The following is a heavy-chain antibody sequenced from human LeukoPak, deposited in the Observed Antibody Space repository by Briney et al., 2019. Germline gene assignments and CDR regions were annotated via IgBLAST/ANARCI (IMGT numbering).Heavy chain of an antibody. J-gene: IGHJ4*02. CDR2: ISGSAGST. Sequence: GGSLRLSCAVSGFTFSSYAMSWVRQAPGKGLEWVSTISGSAGSTYYADSVKGRFTISRDNSRNTLYLQMNSLRAEDTAVYYCARDFAGASDYWGQGTLVTVSS. CDR1: GFTFSSYA. V-gene: IGHV3-23*01. CDR3: ARDFAGASDY. D-gene: IGHD1-26*01.